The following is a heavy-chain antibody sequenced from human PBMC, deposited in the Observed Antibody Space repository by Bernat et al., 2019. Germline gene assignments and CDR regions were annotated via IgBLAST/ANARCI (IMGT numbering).Heavy chain of an antibody. Sequence: QVQLVESGGGVVQPGRPLRLSCAASGFTFSSDGMHWVRQAPGKGLEWVTFISYDGSNKYYADSVKGRFTISRDNSKNTLYLQMNSLRAEDTAVYYCARGGTDYGDGMEAFDIWGQGTMVTVSS. CDR2: ISYDGSNK. V-gene: IGHV3-30*03. J-gene: IGHJ3*02. D-gene: IGHD4-17*01. CDR3: ARGGTDYGDGMEAFDI. CDR1: GFTFSSDG.